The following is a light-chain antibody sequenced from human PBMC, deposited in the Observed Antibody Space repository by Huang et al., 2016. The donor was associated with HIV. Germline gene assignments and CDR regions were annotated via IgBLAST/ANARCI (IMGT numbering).Light chain of an antibody. V-gene: IGKV3-20*01. CDR1: QSVSSSD. CDR2: GAS. CDR3: QHYGGAYT. J-gene: IGKJ2*01. Sequence: PGERATLSCRASQSVSSSDLAWYQQKPGQAPRLLIYGASSRATGIPDRFSGSGSGTDFTLTVSRLQPEDFSVYYCQHYGGAYTFGQGTKLELK.